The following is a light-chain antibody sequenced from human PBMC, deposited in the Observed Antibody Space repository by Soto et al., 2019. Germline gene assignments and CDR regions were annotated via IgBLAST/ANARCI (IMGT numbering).Light chain of an antibody. CDR2: GAS. V-gene: IGKV3D-20*02. CDR1: QTVNNNY. CDR3: QQRSNGTPIT. J-gene: IGKJ5*01. Sequence: VFTKFPSTRSSSSPPRANLSCRASQTVNNNYLAWYQHIPGQAARLLISGASGRATGTPDRFSGSGSGIDFTLTISRLEPEDFAVYYCQQRSNGTPITFGQGTRLESK.